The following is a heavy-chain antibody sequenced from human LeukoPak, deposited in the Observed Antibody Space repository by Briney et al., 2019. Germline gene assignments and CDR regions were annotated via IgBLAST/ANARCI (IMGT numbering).Heavy chain of an antibody. CDR2: ISSSGSTI. V-gene: IGHV3-48*04. CDR1: GFTFSTYA. D-gene: IGHD6-6*01. J-gene: IGHJ6*03. CDR3: ARGIAARSHYYYMDV. Sequence: GGSLRLSCAASGFTFSTYAMNWIRQAPGKGLEWVSYISSSGSTIYYADSVKGRFTISRDNAKNSLYLQMNSLRAEDTAVYYCARGIAARSHYYYMDVWGKGTTVTVSS.